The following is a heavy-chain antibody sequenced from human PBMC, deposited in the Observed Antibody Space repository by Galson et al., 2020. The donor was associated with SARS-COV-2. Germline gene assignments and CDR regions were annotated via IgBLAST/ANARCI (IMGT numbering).Heavy chain of an antibody. CDR2: IYPDDSYT. J-gene: IGHJ4*02. V-gene: IGHV5-51*01. CDR3: ARHGASSGWYEGIEY. Sequence: GESLKLSCAASGYSFTNYWIGWVRQMPGKGLEWVGVIYPDDSYTIYRPSFQGQVTISADKSITTAYLQWSGLKDSDTAMYYCARHGASSGWYEGIEYWGQGTLVAVSS. D-gene: IGHD6-19*01. CDR1: GYSFTNYW.